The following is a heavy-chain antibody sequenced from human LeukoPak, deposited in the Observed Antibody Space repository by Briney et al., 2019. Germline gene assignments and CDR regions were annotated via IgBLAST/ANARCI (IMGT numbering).Heavy chain of an antibody. J-gene: IGHJ2*01. D-gene: IGHD2-8*01. V-gene: IGHV3-48*02. CDR1: GFTLSRYN. CDR3: ARVYPRGWYFDL. CDR2: IVSSSSTI. Sequence: VPPGGAPGIFLVGSGFTLSRYNMILGRPAPREGVEGVSYIVSSSSTIYYADSVKGRFTISRDNARNSLYLQMNSLRDEDTAVYYCARVYPRGWYFDLWGRGTLVTVSS.